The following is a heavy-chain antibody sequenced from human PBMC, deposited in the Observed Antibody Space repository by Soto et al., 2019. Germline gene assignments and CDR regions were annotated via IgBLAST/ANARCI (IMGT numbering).Heavy chain of an antibody. D-gene: IGHD6-6*01. CDR3: ARDGDEYSSQHFDY. V-gene: IGHV1-18*04. Sequence: ASVKVSCKASGYTFTSYGISWLLQAPGQGLEWMGWISAYNGNTNYAQKLQGRVTMTTDTSTSTAYMELRSLRSDDTAVYYCARDGDEYSSQHFDYWGQGTLVTVSS. CDR2: ISAYNGNT. J-gene: IGHJ4*02. CDR1: GYTFTSYG.